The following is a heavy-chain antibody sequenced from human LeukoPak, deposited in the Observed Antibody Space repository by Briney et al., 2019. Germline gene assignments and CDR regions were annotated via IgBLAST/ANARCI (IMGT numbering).Heavy chain of an antibody. Sequence: PGGSLRLSCAASGFTFSSYAVHWVRQAPGKGLEWVAVISYDESNKYYADSVKGRFTISRDNSKNTLYLQMNSLRAEDTAVYYCARGVVVKGMDVWGQGTTVTVSS. J-gene: IGHJ6*02. CDR2: ISYDESNK. D-gene: IGHD2-21*01. CDR1: GFTFSSYA. CDR3: ARGVVVKGMDV. V-gene: IGHV3-30-3*01.